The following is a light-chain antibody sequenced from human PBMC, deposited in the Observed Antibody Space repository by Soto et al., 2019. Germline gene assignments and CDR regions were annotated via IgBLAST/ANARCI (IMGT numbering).Light chain of an antibody. Sequence: QSVLTQPASVSGSPGQSITISCTGTSSDVGGYNYVSWYQQHPGKAPKLMIYEVSNRPSGVSNRFSGSKSGNTASLTISGLRAEDEADYYCNSYTNTGTLHVVFGGGTKLTVL. CDR2: EVS. CDR3: NSYTNTGTLHVV. J-gene: IGLJ2*01. CDR1: SSDVGGYNY. V-gene: IGLV2-14*01.